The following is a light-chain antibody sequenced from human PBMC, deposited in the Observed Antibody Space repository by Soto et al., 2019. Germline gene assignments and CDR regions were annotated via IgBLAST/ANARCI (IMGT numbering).Light chain of an antibody. CDR1: QGISSY. Sequence: DIHLTQSPSFLSASVGDRVTITCRASQGISSYLAWYQQKPGKAPKLLIHAASTLQSGVPSRFSGSGSGTEFTLTISSLQPEDFATYYCQQLNNYPRTFGQGTKVDIK. CDR3: QQLNNYPRT. J-gene: IGKJ1*01. V-gene: IGKV1-9*01. CDR2: AAS.